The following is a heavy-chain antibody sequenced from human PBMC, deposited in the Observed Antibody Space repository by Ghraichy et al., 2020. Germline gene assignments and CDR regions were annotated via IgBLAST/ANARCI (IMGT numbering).Heavy chain of an antibody. CDR2: IYNSGNT. Sequence: SETLSLTCTVSGGSISSSSYYWGWIRQPPGKGLEWIGSIYNSGNTYYNPSLKSRVTISVDTSENQFSLKLSSVTAAETAVYYCARHVYGISGYWSDYWGQGTLVTVSS. CDR1: GGSISSSSYY. V-gene: IGHV4-39*01. D-gene: IGHD3-22*01. J-gene: IGHJ4*02. CDR3: ARHVYGISGYWSDY.